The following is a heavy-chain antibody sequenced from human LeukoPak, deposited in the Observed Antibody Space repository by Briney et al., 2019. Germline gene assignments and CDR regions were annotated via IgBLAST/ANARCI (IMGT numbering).Heavy chain of an antibody. D-gene: IGHD1-26*01. CDR3: AKDWEDAIDP. CDR2: IWYDGSNK. J-gene: IGHJ5*02. Sequence: PGGSLRLSCVASGFTFSSYGMHWVRQAPGKGLEWVAVIWYDGSNKYYADSVKGRFTISRDNSKNTLYLQMNSLRAEDTAVYYCAKDWEDAIDPWGQGTLVTVSS. V-gene: IGHV3-33*06. CDR1: GFTFSSYG.